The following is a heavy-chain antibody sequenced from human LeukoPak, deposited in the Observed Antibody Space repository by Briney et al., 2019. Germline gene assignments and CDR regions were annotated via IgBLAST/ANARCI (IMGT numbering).Heavy chain of an antibody. CDR3: ARERSYCSGATCSLDL. J-gene: IGHJ5*02. D-gene: IGHD2-15*01. CDR2: TGLSSSYI. Sequence: RGSLTLSCAASGFTLSIYDMVWVRQAPGKGLEWIASTGLSSSYIGYPAAVKGRFTISRDNGDNSVYLQMNGLRAEDTAVYFCARERSYCSGATCSLDLWGQGTLVTVSS. V-gene: IGHV3-21*01. CDR1: GFTLSIYD.